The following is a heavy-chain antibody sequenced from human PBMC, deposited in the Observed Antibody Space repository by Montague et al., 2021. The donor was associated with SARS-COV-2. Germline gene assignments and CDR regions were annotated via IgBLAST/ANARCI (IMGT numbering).Heavy chain of an antibody. CDR3: ARHRRSRYGNFDY. D-gene: IGHD1-1*01. CDR1: GGSISSYY. CDR2: IYDSGST. J-gene: IGHJ4*02. V-gene: IGHV4-59*08. Sequence: SETLSLTCTVSGGSISSYYWSWIRQPPGKGLEWIGYIYDSGSTNYKSSRKSRVTISVDTSKNQFSLKLNSVTAADTAVYYCARHRRSRYGNFDYWGQGILVTVSS.